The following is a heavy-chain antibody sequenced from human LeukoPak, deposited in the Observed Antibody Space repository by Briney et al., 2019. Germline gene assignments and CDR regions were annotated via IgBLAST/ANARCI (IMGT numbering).Heavy chain of an antibody. Sequence: ASVTVSCKASGYTFTIYYMHWVRQAPGQGLEWMGIINPSGGSTSYAQKFQGRVTMTRDTSTSTVYMELSSLRSEDTAVYYCARERGALSIGRWGQGTLVTVSS. CDR1: GYTFTIYY. CDR2: INPSGGST. CDR3: ARERGALSIGR. D-gene: IGHD2-21*01. J-gene: IGHJ4*02. V-gene: IGHV1-46*01.